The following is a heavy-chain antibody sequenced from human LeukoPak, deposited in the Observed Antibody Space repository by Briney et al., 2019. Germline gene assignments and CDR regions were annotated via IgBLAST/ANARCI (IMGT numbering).Heavy chain of an antibody. J-gene: IGHJ2*01. CDR3: ARPGIAVAGPNWYFDL. D-gene: IGHD6-19*01. Sequence: SETLSLTCAVYGGSFSGYYWSWIHQPPGKGLEWIGEINHSGSTNYNPSLKSRVTISVDTSKNQFSLKLSSVTAADTAVYYCARPGIAVAGPNWYFDLWGRGTLVTVSS. CDR2: INHSGST. CDR1: GGSFSGYY. V-gene: IGHV4-34*01.